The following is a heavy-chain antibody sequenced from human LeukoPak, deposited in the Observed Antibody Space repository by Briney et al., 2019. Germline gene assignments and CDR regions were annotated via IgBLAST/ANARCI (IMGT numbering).Heavy chain of an antibody. Sequence: PSETLSLTCAVYGGSFSGYYWSWIRQPPGKGLEWIGEINHSGSTNYNPSLKSRVTISVDTSKNQFSPKLSSVTAADTAVYYCARRAVAGTEFDYWGQGTLVTVSS. V-gene: IGHV4-34*01. CDR1: GGSFSGYY. J-gene: IGHJ4*02. D-gene: IGHD6-19*01. CDR2: INHSGST. CDR3: ARRAVAGTEFDY.